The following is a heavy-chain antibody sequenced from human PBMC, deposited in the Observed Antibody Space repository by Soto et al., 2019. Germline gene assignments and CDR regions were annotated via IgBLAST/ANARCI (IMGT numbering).Heavy chain of an antibody. Sequence: RASVKVSCKASGGTLSSYAISWVRQAPGQGLEWMGGIIPIFGTANYAQKFQGRVTITADESTSTAYMELSSLRSEDTAVYYCARVPLRYFDWLLYAFDIWGQGTMVTVSS. J-gene: IGHJ3*02. CDR3: ARVPLRYFDWLLYAFDI. D-gene: IGHD3-9*01. CDR2: IIPIFGTA. CDR1: GGTLSSYA. V-gene: IGHV1-69*13.